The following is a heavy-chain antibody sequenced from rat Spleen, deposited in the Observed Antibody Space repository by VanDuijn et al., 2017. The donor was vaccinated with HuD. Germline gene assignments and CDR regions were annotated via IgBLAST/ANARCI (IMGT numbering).Heavy chain of an antibody. D-gene: IGHD1-1*01. CDR1: GFTFSNYD. J-gene: IGHJ2*01. V-gene: IGHV5-27*01. CDR2: ISAGGDST. CDR3: TTGLQ. Sequence: EVQLVESGGGLVQPGRSLKLSCAASGFTFSNYDMVWVRQAPTKGLEWVAYISAGGDSTYYRDSVKGQFTISRDNAKNTLYLQMDSLRSEDTATYYCTTGLQWGQGVMVTVSS.